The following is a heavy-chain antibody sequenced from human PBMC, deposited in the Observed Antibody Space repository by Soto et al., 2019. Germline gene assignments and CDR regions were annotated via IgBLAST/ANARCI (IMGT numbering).Heavy chain of an antibody. V-gene: IGHV3-33*01. CDR3: ARESASVGSQVFDY. Sequence: QVQLVESGGGVVQPGRSLRLSCAVSGFTFSSYGMHWVRQAPGKGLEWVAVIWYDGSNEDYADSVKGRFTISRDNSKNTLYLQMNSLRVEDTAVYYCARESASVGSQVFDYWGQGTLVTVAS. CDR1: GFTFSSYG. J-gene: IGHJ4*02. CDR2: IWYDGSNE. D-gene: IGHD1-26*01.